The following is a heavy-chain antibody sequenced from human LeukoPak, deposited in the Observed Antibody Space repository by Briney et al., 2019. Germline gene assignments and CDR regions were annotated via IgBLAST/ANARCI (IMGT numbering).Heavy chain of an antibody. J-gene: IGHJ3*02. Sequence: GSLRLSCAASGFAFSTYTMNWVRQAPGKGLEWIGEIYHSGSTNYNPSLKSRVTISVDKSKNQFSLKLSSVTAADTAVYYCASLGFGEMNLGAFDIWGQGTMVTVSS. D-gene: IGHD3-10*01. CDR1: GFAFSTYTM. CDR2: IYHSGST. V-gene: IGHV4-4*02. CDR3: ASLGFGEMNLGAFDI.